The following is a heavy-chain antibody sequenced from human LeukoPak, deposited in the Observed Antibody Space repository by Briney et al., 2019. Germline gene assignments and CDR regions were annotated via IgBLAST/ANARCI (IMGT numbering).Heavy chain of an antibody. J-gene: IGHJ4*02. CDR3: ARWMTTVITPDY. CDR2: INPNSGGT. CDR1: GYTFNGYY. Sequence: ASVRVSCKASGYTFNGYYLHWVRQAPGQGLEWMGWINPNSGGTNYAQKFQGRVTMTRDTSISTAYMELSRLRSDDTAVYYCARWMTTVITPDYWGQGTLVTVSS. D-gene: IGHD4-11*01. V-gene: IGHV1-2*02.